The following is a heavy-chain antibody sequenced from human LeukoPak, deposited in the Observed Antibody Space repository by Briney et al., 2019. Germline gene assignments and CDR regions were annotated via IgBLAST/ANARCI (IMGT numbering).Heavy chain of an antibody. CDR2: ISAYNGNT. CDR1: GYTFTSYG. V-gene: IGHV1-18*01. D-gene: IGHD2-2*01. CDR3: ARAGFAVCSSTSCYEERDAFDI. Sequence: ASVKVSCKASGYTFTSYGISWVRQAPGQGLEWMGWISAYNGNTNYAQKLQGRVTMTTDTSTSTAYMELRSLRSDDTAVYYCARAGFAVCSSTSCYEERDAFDIWGQGTMVTVSS. J-gene: IGHJ3*02.